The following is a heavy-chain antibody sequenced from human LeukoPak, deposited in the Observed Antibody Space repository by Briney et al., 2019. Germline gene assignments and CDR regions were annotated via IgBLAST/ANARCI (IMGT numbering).Heavy chain of an antibody. CDR2: INPSGGST. CDR1: GYTFTSYY. J-gene: IGHJ1*01. CDR3: ARGSSFQLLTDAEYFQH. V-gene: IGHV1-46*01. D-gene: IGHD2-2*01. Sequence: GASVKVSCKASGYTFTSYYMHWVRQAPGQGLEWMGIINPSGGSTSYAQKFQGRVTMTRDTSTSTVYMELSSLRSGDTAVYYCARGSSFQLLTDAEYFQHWGQGTLVTVSS.